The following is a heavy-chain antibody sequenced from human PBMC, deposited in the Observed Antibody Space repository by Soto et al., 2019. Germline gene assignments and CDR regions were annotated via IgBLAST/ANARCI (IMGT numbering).Heavy chain of an antibody. Sequence: QVQLQESGPGLVKPSETLSLTCTVSGGSVSSDSYYWSWIRQSPGKGLEWIGYIYHSGSTNYNPSLKSRVPMSVDTSKNQFSLKLSSVTAADTAVYYCARGNWKGDYWGQGTLVTVSS. CDR3: ARGNWKGDY. CDR2: IYHSGST. J-gene: IGHJ4*02. D-gene: IGHD1-20*01. V-gene: IGHV4-61*01. CDR1: GGSVSSDSYY.